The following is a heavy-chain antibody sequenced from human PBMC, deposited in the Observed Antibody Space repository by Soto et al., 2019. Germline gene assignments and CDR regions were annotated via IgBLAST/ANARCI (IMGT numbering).Heavy chain of an antibody. Sequence: PGGSLRLSCTASGFTFSRHAMTWVRQAPGKGLEWVSGLSDSGGSIYYADSVKGRFTISRDNSMYTLYLQMNTLRAEDTAIYYCAKVSSSWYAGFFDPWGQGTLVTVSS. D-gene: IGHD6-13*01. J-gene: IGHJ5*02. CDR3: AKVSSSWYAGFFDP. CDR1: GFTFSRHA. CDR2: LSDSGGSI. V-gene: IGHV3-23*01.